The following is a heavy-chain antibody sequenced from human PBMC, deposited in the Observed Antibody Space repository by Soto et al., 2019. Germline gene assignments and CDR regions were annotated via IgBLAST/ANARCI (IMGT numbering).Heavy chain of an antibody. CDR1: GYTFTSYA. J-gene: IGHJ4*02. CDR2: INAGNGNT. CDR3: ARSYDILTGYYTELDY. V-gene: IGHV1-3*01. D-gene: IGHD3-9*01. Sequence: ASVKVSCRASGYTFTSYAMHWVRQAPGQRLEWMGWINAGNGNTKYSQKFQGRVTITRDTSASTAYMELSSLRSEDTAVYYCARSYDILTGYYTELDYWGQGTLVTVSS.